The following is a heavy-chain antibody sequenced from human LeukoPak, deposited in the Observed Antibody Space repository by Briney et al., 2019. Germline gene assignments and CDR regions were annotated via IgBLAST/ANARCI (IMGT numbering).Heavy chain of an antibody. CDR2: INHSGST. V-gene: IGHV4-34*01. CDR1: GGSFSGYY. D-gene: IGHD3-3*01. J-gene: IGHJ5*02. Sequence: PSETLSLTCAVYGGSFSGYYWSWIRQPPGKGLEWIGEINHSGSTNYNPSLKSRVTISVDTSKNQFSLKLISVTAADTAVYYCARGFVWVPPGEIFGVVMNWFDPWGQGTLVTVSS. CDR3: ARGFVWVPPGEIFGVVMNWFDP.